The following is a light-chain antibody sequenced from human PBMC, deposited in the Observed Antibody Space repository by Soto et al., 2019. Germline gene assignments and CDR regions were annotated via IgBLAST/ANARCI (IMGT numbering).Light chain of an antibody. CDR3: NSYTSSSTSYV. CDR2: RNN. CDR1: SSNIGSNY. J-gene: IGLJ1*01. Sequence: QSVLTQPPSASGTPGQRVTISCSGSSSNIGSNYVYWYQQLPGTAPKLLIYRNNQRPSGVPDRFSGSESGTSASLAISGLRSEDEADYYCNSYTSSSTSYVFGTGTKLTVL. V-gene: IGLV1-47*01.